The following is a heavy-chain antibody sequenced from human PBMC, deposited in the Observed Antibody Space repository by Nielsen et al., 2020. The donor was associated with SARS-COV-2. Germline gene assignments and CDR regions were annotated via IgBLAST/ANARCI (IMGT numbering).Heavy chain of an antibody. D-gene: IGHD2-15*01. V-gene: IGHV3-9*01. CDR3: ARDGVGYCSGGSCYSVYYGMDV. J-gene: IGHJ6*02. Sequence: SLKISCAASGFTFDDYAMHWVRQAPGKGLEWVSGISWNSGSIGYADSVKGRFTISRDNAKNSLYLQMNSLRAEDTAVYYCARDGVGYCSGGSCYSVYYGMDVWGQGTTVTVSS. CDR2: ISWNSGSI. CDR1: GFTFDDYA.